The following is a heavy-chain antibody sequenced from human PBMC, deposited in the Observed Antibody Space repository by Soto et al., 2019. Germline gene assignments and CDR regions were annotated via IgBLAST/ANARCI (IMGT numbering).Heavy chain of an antibody. CDR1: GFTFSNSW. Sequence: PGGSLILSCAGSGFTFSNSWMSWVRQAPGKGLEWVANIKEDGSEKDYVDPVKGRFTITRDNAKNSLYLQMNNLRAEDTAVYFCTRKTFGMDVWGQGTTVTV. J-gene: IGHJ6*02. CDR2: IKEDGSEK. V-gene: IGHV3-7*03. CDR3: TRKTFGMDV.